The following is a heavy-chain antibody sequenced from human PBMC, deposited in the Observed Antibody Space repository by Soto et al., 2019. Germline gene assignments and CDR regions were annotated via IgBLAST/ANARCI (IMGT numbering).Heavy chain of an antibody. D-gene: IGHD5-18*01. CDR1: GFTFSSYG. V-gene: IGHV3-33*01. J-gene: IGHJ4*02. CDR3: ARAGDIYSYGHFDY. Sequence: PGGSLRLSCAASGFTFSSYGMHWVRQAPGKGLEWVAVIWYDGSNKYYADSVKGRFTISRDNSKNTLYLQMNSLRAEDTAVYYCARAGDIYSYGHFDYWGQGTLVTVSS. CDR2: IWYDGSNK.